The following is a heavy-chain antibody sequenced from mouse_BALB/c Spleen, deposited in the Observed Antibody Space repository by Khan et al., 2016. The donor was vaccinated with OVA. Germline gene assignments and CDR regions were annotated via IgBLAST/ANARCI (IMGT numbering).Heavy chain of an antibody. J-gene: IGHJ3*01. CDR3: ARRNYFGYTFAY. D-gene: IGHD1-2*01. CDR2: ISRGGGDT. Sequence: QVQLQQSGAELARPGASVKLSCTASGYTFSDYCINWVKQRTGKGLEWIGEISRGGGDTYYTERFKGRVTLTGDKSSSTAYMQLSSLTSEASAVYFCARRNYFGYTFAYWGQGNLGTVAA. V-gene: IGHV1-77*01. CDR1: GYTFSDYC.